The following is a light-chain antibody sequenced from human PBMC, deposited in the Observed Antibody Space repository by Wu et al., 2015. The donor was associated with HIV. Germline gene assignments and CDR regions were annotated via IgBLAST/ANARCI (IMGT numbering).Light chain of an antibody. CDR1: QSINTW. Sequence: DIQMTQSPSTLSASVGDRATITCRASQSINTWLAWYQQKPGKAPRLLIYKASSLQSGVPSRFSGSGPGTEFTLTITSLQPDDFAIYYCLQRSNWPSVTFGQGTRLEI. J-gene: IGKJ5*01. CDR3: LQRSNWPSVT. V-gene: IGKV1-5*03. CDR2: KAS.